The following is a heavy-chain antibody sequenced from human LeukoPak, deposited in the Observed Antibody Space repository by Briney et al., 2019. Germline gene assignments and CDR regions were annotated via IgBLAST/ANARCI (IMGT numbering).Heavy chain of an antibody. J-gene: IGHJ6*02. V-gene: IGHV4-30-4*01. Sequence: KSTETLSLTCTVSGGSISSGDFFWSWIRQPPGEGLEWIGYISKSGSTYYNPSLKTRVTISIDSSRNQFSLKLSSVTAADTAMYYCARDDSDYYYFGLDVWGQGATVTVSS. CDR2: ISKSGST. CDR1: GGSISSGDFF. CDR3: ARDDSDYYYFGLDV.